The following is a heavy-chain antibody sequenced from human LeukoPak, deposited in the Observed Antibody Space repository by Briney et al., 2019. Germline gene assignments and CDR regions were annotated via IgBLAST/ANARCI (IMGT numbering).Heavy chain of an antibody. Sequence: GESLKISCKGSGYSFTSYWIGWVRPAPGQGLEWMGWINPNSGGTNYAQKFQGRVTMTRDTSISTAYMELSRLRSDDTAVYYCARDRTRSGGATTPGYWGQGTLVTVSS. D-gene: IGHD1-26*01. J-gene: IGHJ4*02. V-gene: IGHV1-2*02. CDR1: GYSFTSYW. CDR3: ARDRTRSGGATTPGY. CDR2: INPNSGGT.